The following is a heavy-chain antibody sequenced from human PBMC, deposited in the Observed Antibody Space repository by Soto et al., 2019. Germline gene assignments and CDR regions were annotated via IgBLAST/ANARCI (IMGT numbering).Heavy chain of an antibody. J-gene: IGHJ6*02. CDR3: AKDLGSDAISDGMDV. CDR1: GFTFSGYG. Sequence: ESGGGVVQPGRSLRLSCAASGFTFSGYGMHWVRQAPGKGLEWVAVISYDGSDKYYADSVKGRFTISRDNSKNTVNLQMNSLRPEDTAVYYCAKDLGSDAISDGMDVWGQGTTVTVSS. V-gene: IGHV3-30*18. CDR2: ISYDGSDK. D-gene: IGHD3-9*01.